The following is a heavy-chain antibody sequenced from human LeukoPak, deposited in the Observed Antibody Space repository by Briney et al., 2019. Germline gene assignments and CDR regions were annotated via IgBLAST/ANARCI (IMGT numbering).Heavy chain of an antibody. V-gene: IGHV4-59*08. CDR2: IYQSGST. CDR3: ASGRGTVTRFDY. CDR1: SRSISSYY. D-gene: IGHD4-17*01. Sequence: SETLSLTCTVSSRSISSYYWSWIRQPPGKGLEWFGYIYQSGSTNSNLSLKSRVTISVNATKNRFFLKQRSGPAADTAVYYCASGRGTVTRFDYWGQGTLVTV. J-gene: IGHJ4*02.